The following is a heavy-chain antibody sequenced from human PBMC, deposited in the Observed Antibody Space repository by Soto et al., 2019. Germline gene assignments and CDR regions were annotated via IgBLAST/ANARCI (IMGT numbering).Heavy chain of an antibody. J-gene: IGHJ4*02. CDR3: ARHFSVDYFDY. V-gene: IGHV4-4*02. CDR2: IFHSGET. CDR1: GGSISSGNW. Sequence: PSETLSLTCAVSGGSISSGNWWGWVRQPPGKGLEWIGDIFHSGETNYNPSLKSRVTISVDRPKNQFSLKLSSVTAADTAVYYCARHFSVDYFDYWGQGALVTVSS.